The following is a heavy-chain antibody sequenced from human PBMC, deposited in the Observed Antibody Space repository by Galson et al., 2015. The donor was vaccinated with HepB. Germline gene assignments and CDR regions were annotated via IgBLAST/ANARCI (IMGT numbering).Heavy chain of an antibody. J-gene: IGHJ6*02. CDR2: ISSSSSYI. D-gene: IGHD3-9*01. V-gene: IGHV3-21*01. Sequence: SLRLSCAASGFTFSSYSMNWVRQAPGKGLEWVSSISSSSSYIYYADSVKGRFTISRDNAKNSLYLQMNSLRAEDTAVYYCARNNVLRYVDESSTAYYYYYGMDVWGQGTTVTVSS. CDR3: ARNNVLRYVDESSTAYYYYYGMDV. CDR1: GFTFSSYS.